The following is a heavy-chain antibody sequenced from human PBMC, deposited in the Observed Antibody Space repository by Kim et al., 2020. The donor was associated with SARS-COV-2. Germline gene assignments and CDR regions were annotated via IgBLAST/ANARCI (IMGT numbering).Heavy chain of an antibody. D-gene: IGHD6-13*01. V-gene: IGHV6-1*01. CDR1: GDSVSSNTAT. J-gene: IGHJ4*02. Sequence: SQTLSLTCAISGDSVSSNTATWTWIRQSPSRGLEWLGRTYYRSKWYNDYAVSVKSRITVNPDTSKNQFSLQLNSVTPEDTAVYYCARGHSSSWPDWGQGTLVTVSS. CDR3: ARGHSSSWPD. CDR2: TYYRSKWYN.